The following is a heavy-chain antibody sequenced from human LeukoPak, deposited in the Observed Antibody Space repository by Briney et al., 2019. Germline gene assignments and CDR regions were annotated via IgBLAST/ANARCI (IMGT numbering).Heavy chain of an antibody. V-gene: IGHV4-31*03. CDR1: GGSISSGGYY. CDR2: VYYSGST. CDR3: ARQFVVPAAIAVKWFDP. D-gene: IGHD2-2*01. J-gene: IGHJ5*02. Sequence: SETLSLTYTVSGGSISSGGYYWSWIRQHPGKGLEWIGYVYYSGSTYYNPSLKSRVTISVDTSKNQFSLKLSSVTAADTAVYYCARQFVVPAAIAVKWFDPWGQGTLVTVSS.